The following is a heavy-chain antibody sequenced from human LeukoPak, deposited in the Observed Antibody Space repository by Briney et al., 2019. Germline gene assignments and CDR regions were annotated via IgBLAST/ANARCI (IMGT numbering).Heavy chain of an antibody. CDR2: ISGSGGST. CDR3: AKGSVYSSSWVDWFDP. Sequence: GGSLRLSCAASGFTFSSYAMSWVRQAPGKGLEWVSAISGSGGSTYNPYPMRGGIIISSDYSKNTLYLQMNSLRAEDTAVYYCAKGSVYSSSWVDWFDPWGQGTLVTVSS. J-gene: IGHJ5*02. V-gene: IGHV3-23*01. CDR1: GFTFSSYA. D-gene: IGHD6-13*01.